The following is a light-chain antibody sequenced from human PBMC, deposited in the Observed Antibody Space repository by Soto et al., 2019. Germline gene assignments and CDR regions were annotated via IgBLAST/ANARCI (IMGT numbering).Light chain of an antibody. Sequence: QSVLTQPASVSGSPGQSITISCTGASSDVGGHNYVSWYQQHPGRAPKLMIYEVSNRPSGVSNHFSGSKSGNTASLTMSGLQPEDEADYYCSSYTSSSTYVFGTGTKVTVL. CDR1: SSDVGGHNY. CDR2: EVS. J-gene: IGLJ1*01. V-gene: IGLV2-14*01. CDR3: SSYTSSSTYV.